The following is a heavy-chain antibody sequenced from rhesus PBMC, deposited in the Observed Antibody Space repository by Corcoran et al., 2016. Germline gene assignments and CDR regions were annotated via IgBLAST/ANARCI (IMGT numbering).Heavy chain of an antibody. V-gene: IGHV7-114*01. CDR2: INTDPANP. Sequence: QVQLVQSGAEVKQPGASVKVSCKASGYPFTTYALNWVRQAHGQRLEWMGWINTDPANPTYAQAFKERCTFSLDTSITTAYLQISNLNPEDTAVYYCARSHFAPEFDYWGQGVLITVSS. J-gene: IGHJ4*01. CDR3: ARSHFAPEFDY. CDR1: GYPFTTYA. D-gene: IGHD3S6*01.